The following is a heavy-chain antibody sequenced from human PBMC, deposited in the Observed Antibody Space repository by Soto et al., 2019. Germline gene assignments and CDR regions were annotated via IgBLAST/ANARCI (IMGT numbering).Heavy chain of an antibody. V-gene: IGHV3-64*01. Sequence: EVQLVESGGGLVQPGGSLRLSCAASGFTFTSHAIHWVRQAPGKGLEYVSSMTSNGDRADYANSLKGRLTVSRDESKNTLYLQMDTHRTEDMAVYDFAMARGEYTSGWYDYWGQGSLVTVSS. CDR1: GFTFTSHA. J-gene: IGHJ4*02. CDR3: AMARGEYTSGWYDY. CDR2: MTSNGDRA. D-gene: IGHD6-19*01.